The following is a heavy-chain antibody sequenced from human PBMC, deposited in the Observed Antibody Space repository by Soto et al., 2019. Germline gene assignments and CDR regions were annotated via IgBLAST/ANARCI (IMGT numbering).Heavy chain of an antibody. V-gene: IGHV1-18*04. D-gene: IGHD3-9*01. J-gene: IGHJ4*02. CDR1: GYTFTSYG. CDR3: ARDTASAYYDILNLSPDY. Sequence: ASVKVSCKASGYTFTSYGISWVRQAPGQGLEWMGWISAYNGNTNYAQKLQGRVTMTTDTSTSTAYMELRSLRSDDTAVYYCARDTASAYYDILNLSPDYWGEGTLVTVSS. CDR2: ISAYNGNT.